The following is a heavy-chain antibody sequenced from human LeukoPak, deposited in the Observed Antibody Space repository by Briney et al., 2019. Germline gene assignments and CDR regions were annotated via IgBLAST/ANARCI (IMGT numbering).Heavy chain of an antibody. V-gene: IGHV4-59*08. Sequence: PSETLSLTCTVSGGHIRSYYWSWIRPPPGKGLGGVGYIYYSGSTNYNPSLKSRVTISVDKSTNQFSLKLSSVTAADMAVYNCARHDYYNNWFDPWGQGTLVTVSS. D-gene: IGHD2-21*02. CDR2: IYYSGST. J-gene: IGHJ5*02. CDR3: ARHDYYNNWFDP. CDR1: GGHIRSYY.